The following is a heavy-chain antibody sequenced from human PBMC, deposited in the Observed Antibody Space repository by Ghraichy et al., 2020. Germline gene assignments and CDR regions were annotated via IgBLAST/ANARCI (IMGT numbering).Heavy chain of an antibody. D-gene: IGHD5-18*01. CDR2: IYYSGST. J-gene: IGHJ3*02. CDR1: GGSISSYY. V-gene: IGHV4-59*01. Sequence: SETLSLTCTVSGGSISSYYWSWIRQPPGKGLEWIGYIYYSGSTNYNPSLKSRVTISVDTSKNQFSLKLSSVTTADTAVYYCARDVDTAMGTARGFDIWGQGTMVTVSS. CDR3: ARDVDTAMGTARGFDI.